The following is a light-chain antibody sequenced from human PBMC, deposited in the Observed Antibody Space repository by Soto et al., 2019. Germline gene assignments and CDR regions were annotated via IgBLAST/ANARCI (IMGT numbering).Light chain of an antibody. J-gene: IGLJ2*01. Sequence: QAVVTQPPSVSGTPGQTVTISCSGSNSNVATYSVYWYQQLPGTAPKLLISEDDQRPSGVPDRFSGSKSDTSASLAIAGLRSGDEGDYYCAAWDDSLTILFGGGTQLTVL. CDR3: AAWDDSLTIL. CDR2: EDD. V-gene: IGLV1-47*01. CDR1: NSNVATYS.